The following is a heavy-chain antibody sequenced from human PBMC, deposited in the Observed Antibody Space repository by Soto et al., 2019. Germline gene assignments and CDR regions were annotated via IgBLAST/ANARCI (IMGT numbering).Heavy chain of an antibody. J-gene: IGHJ5*02. CDR3: IGDGGATDWFDP. D-gene: IGHD1-26*01. V-gene: IGHV3-21*01. Sequence: GGSLRLSCAASGFTFSSYSMNWVRQAPGKGLEWVSSISCSTSYIYYADSVKGRFTISRDNAKNSLYLQMNSLRDEDTAVYYCIGDGGATDWFDPWGQGTLVTVSS. CDR1: GFTFSSYS. CDR2: ISCSTSYI.